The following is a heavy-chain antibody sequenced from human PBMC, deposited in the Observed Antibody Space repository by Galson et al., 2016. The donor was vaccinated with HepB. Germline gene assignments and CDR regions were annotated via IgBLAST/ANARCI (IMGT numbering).Heavy chain of an antibody. D-gene: IGHD3-10*01. CDR3: ARNVLYFGSGEGFDY. J-gene: IGHJ4*02. CDR1: GFTFSSYS. V-gene: IGHV3-48*02. CDR2: ISRSSSTI. Sequence: SLRLSCAASGFTFSSYSMGWVRQAPGKGLEWVSYISRSSSTIHYADSMKGRFTISRDNAKNLLFLQMNSLRDEDTAVYYCARNVLYFGSGEGFDYWGQGTLVTVSS.